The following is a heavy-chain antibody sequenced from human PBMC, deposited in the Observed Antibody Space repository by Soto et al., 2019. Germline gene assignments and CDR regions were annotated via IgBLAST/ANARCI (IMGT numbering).Heavy chain of an antibody. CDR1: GGTFSSYA. Sequence: QVQLVQSGAEVKKPGSSVKVSCKASGGTFSSYAISWVRQAPGQGLEWMGGIIPIFGTANYAQKFQGRVTITADESTSTAYMELSSLRSDDTAVYYCARADIAVAVYYYYYGMDVWGQGTTVTVSS. D-gene: IGHD6-19*01. CDR2: IIPIFGTA. V-gene: IGHV1-69*01. J-gene: IGHJ6*02. CDR3: ARADIAVAVYYYYYGMDV.